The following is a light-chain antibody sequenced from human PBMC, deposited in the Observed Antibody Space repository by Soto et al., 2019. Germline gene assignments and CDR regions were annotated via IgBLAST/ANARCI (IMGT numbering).Light chain of an antibody. V-gene: IGKV3-15*01. J-gene: IGKJ3*01. CDR1: QSVGNN. Sequence: EIVMTQSPVTLSVSPGERVTLSCRASQSVGNNLAWYQQRPGQAPRLLIRGAFTRASGVPARFSGSGSGTDFTLTISSLQSEDFAIYYCQQYTDSPITFGPGTKVDLK. CDR2: GAF. CDR3: QQYTDSPIT.